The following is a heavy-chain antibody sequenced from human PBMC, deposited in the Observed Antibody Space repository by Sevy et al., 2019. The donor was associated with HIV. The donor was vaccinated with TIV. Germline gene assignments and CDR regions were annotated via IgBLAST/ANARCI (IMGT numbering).Heavy chain of an antibody. D-gene: IGHD1-26*01. CDR3: ARDLISGSYSQSLDY. V-gene: IGHV3-23*01. J-gene: IGHJ4*02. CDR1: GFTFSNYA. CDR2: ISGRDGST. Sequence: GGSLKLSCAASGFTFSNYAMSWVRQAPGKGLEWVSAISGRDGSTFYANSVKGRFTISRDNSKNTLYLQMNSLRAEDTAVYFCARDLISGSYSQSLDYWGQGTLVTVSS.